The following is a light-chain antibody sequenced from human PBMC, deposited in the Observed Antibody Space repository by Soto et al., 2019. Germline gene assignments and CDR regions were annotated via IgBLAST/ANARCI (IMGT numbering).Light chain of an antibody. CDR1: QSLLHITGETF. J-gene: IGKJ5*01. CDR2: EVS. Sequence: DVVMTQTPLSLSVAPGQPASISCKSSQSLLHITGETFLFWYLQKPGQSPQLLIYEVSTRVSGVPDRLSGSVSGTDFTLEISRVETDDVGIYYCMQSTQLPPTFGQGTRLGIE. CDR3: MQSTQLPPT. V-gene: IGKV2D-29*02.